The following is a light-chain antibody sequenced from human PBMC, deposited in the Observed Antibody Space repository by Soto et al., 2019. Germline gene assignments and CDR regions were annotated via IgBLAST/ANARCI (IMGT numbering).Light chain of an antibody. CDR3: QSYDSSLSAVV. CDR2: GNS. V-gene: IGLV1-40*01. Sequence: QSVLTQPPSVSGAPGQRVTISCTGSSSKIGAGYDVHWYQQLPGTAPKVLIYGNSNRPLGVPDRFSGSKSGTSASLAITGLQAEDEADYYCQSYDSSLSAVVFGGGIKLTVL. J-gene: IGLJ2*01. CDR1: SSKIGAGYD.